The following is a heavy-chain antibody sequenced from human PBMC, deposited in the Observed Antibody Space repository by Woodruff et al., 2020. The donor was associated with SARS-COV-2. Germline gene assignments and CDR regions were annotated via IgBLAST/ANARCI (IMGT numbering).Heavy chain of an antibody. CDR3: ARDPLAMGAFDI. CDR2: ST. Sequence: STYYNPSLKSRVTISVDTSKNQFSLKLSSVTAADTAVYYCARDPLAMGAFDIWGQGTMV. V-gene: IGHV4-30-2*05. J-gene: IGHJ3*02.